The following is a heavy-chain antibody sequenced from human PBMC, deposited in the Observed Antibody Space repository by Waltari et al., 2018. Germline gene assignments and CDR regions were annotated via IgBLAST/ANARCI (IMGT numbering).Heavy chain of an antibody. CDR2: IYDGVST. Sequence: HLQESGPGLVKPSETLSLTSPVSGGSISSTSSYWGWLRQPPWKGLEWIGNIYDGVSTYYRPALRSRVTMSAETSKNQFSLKLTSVTAADTAVYYCARHAGDRWLFNSRTPTHIDYWGQGILVTVSS. V-gene: IGHV4-39*01. J-gene: IGHJ4*02. CDR3: ARHAGDRWLFNSRTPTHIDY. D-gene: IGHD3-22*01. CDR1: GGSISSTSSY.